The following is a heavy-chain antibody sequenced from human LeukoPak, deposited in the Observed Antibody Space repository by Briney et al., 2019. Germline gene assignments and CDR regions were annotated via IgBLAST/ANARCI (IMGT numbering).Heavy chain of an antibody. CDR3: ARVSYDSSGYGVFAY. V-gene: IGHV4-31*03. CDR2: IYYSGTT. D-gene: IGHD3-22*01. J-gene: IGHJ4*02. Sequence: SSETLSLTCTVSGGSISSGGYYWSWIRQHPGKGLEWIGYIYYSGTTYYNPSLKSRLTISLDTSKNQFSLKLSSVTAADTAVYYCARVSYDSSGYGVFAYWGQGTLVTVSS. CDR1: GGSISSGGYY.